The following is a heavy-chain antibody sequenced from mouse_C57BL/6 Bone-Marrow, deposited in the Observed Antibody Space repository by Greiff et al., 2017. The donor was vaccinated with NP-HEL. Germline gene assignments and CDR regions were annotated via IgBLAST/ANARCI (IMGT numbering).Heavy chain of an antibody. CDR3: ASSLPLAFDY. D-gene: IGHD5-5*01. CDR1: GYTFTNYW. CDR2: IYPGGGYT. J-gene: IGHJ2*01. Sequence: VKLVESGAELVRPGTSVKMSCKASGYTFTNYWIGWAKQRPGHGLEWIGDIYPGGGYTNYNEKFKGKATLTADKSSSTAYMQFSSLTSEDSAIYYCASSLPLAFDYWGQGTTLTVSS. V-gene: IGHV1-63*01.